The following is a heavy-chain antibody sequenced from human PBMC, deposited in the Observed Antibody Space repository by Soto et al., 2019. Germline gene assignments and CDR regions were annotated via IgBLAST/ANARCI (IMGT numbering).Heavy chain of an antibody. CDR1: GFTFSSYG. Sequence: GGSLRLSCAASGFTFSSYGMHWVRQAPGKGLEWVAVIWYDGSNKYYADSVKGRFTISRDNSKNTLYLQMTSLRAEDTAVYYCARARRAYGSGSYYGLDPWGQGILVNVSS. D-gene: IGHD3-10*01. J-gene: IGHJ5*02. V-gene: IGHV3-33*01. CDR2: IWYDGSNK. CDR3: ARARRAYGSGSYYGLDP.